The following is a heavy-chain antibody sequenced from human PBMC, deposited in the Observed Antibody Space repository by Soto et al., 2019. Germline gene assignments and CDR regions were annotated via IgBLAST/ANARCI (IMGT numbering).Heavy chain of an antibody. J-gene: IGHJ6*02. D-gene: IGHD3-10*01. CDR1: GYTFTSYA. CDR3: ARGLLWVGELSRIGMDA. CDR2: INAGNGNT. V-gene: IGHV1-3*01. Sequence: ASVKVSCKASGYTFTSYAMHWVRQAPGQRLEWMGWINAGNGNTKYSQKFQGRVTITRDTSASTAYMELSSLRSEDTAVYYCARGLLWVGELSRIGMDAWGQGTTVTVSS.